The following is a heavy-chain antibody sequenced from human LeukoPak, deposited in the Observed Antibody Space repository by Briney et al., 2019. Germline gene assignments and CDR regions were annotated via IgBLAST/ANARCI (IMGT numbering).Heavy chain of an antibody. CDR1: GFTFNNYA. J-gene: IGHJ6*03. CDR2: ISYDGSNK. V-gene: IGHV3-30*04. CDR3: TTGYSNYLRYYYYFYMDV. Sequence: GRSLRLSCATSGFTFNNYAMHWVRQAPGKGLEWVAVISYDGSNKYYADSVKGRFTISRDNSKNTLYLQMNSLKTEDTAVYYCTTGYSNYLRYYYYFYMDVWGKGTTVTVSS. D-gene: IGHD4-11*01.